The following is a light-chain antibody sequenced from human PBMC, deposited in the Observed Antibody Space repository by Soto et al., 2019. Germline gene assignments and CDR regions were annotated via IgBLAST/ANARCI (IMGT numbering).Light chain of an antibody. Sequence: VLTQPASVSGSPGQSITISCTGTSSDVGGYNYVSWYQQHPGKAPKLMIYEVSNRPSGVSNRFSGSKSGNTASLTISGLQAEDEADYYCSSYTSSSTYVFGTGTKVTL. CDR3: SSYTSSSTYV. J-gene: IGLJ1*01. V-gene: IGLV2-14*01. CDR1: SSDVGGYNY. CDR2: EVS.